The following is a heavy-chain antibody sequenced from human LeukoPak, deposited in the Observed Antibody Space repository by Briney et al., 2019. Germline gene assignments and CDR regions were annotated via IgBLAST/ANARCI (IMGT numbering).Heavy chain of an antibody. CDR3: ARRPYYDFWSGYYTYYFDY. CDR1: GGSFSGYY. J-gene: IGHJ4*02. D-gene: IGHD3-3*01. Sequence: PSETLSLTCAVYGGSFSGYYWSWIRQPPGKGLEWIGEINHSGSTNYNPSLKSRVTISVDTSKNQFSLKLSSVTAADTAVYYCARRPYYDFWSGYYTYYFDYWGQGTLVTVSS. CDR2: INHSGST. V-gene: IGHV4-34*01.